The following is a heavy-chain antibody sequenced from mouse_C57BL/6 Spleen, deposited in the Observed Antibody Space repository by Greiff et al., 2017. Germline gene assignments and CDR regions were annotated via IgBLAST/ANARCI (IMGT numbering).Heavy chain of an antibody. CDR3: ARGFWDEDYYAMDY. CDR1: GYTFTTYP. V-gene: IGHV1-47*01. D-gene: IGHD4-1*01. Sequence: VKLQESGAELVKPGASVKMSCKASGYTFTTYPIEWMKQNHGKSLEWIGNFHPYNDDTKYNEKFKGKATLTVEKSSSTVYLELSRLTSDDSAVYYCARGFWDEDYYAMDYWGQGTSVTVSS. CDR2: FHPYNDDT. J-gene: IGHJ4*01.